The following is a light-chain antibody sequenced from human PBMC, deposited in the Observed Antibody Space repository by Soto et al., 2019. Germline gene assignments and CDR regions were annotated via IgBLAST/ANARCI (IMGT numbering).Light chain of an antibody. Sequence: SVLTQPPSWPAAQGQKVTTSCFGSSSNIGKNYVSWYQQLPGTPPKPLIYDNDKRPSGIPNRFSGSKSGTSATLGITDLQTGDEADYYCGAWDGSLNTQVVGGGTKLTVL. CDR3: GAWDGSLNTQV. J-gene: IGLJ2*01. CDR1: SSNIGKNY. V-gene: IGLV1-51*01. CDR2: DND.